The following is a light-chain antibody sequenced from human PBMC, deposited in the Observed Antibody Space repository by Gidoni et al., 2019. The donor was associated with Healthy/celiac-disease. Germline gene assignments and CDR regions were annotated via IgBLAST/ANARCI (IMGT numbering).Light chain of an antibody. CDR1: SSNIGSNY. CDR3: AAWDDSLSGYV. J-gene: IGLJ1*01. CDR2: RNT. V-gene: IGLV1-47*01. Sequence: QSVLTQPPSASGTPGQRVTISCSGSSSNIGSNYVYWYQQLPGTAPKLLIYRNTQRHSGVPDRCSGAKSGTSAALAISGLRSEDEADYYCAAWDDSLSGYVFGTGTKVTVL.